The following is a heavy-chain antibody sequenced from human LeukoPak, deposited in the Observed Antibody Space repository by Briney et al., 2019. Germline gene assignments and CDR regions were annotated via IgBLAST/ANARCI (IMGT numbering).Heavy chain of an antibody. V-gene: IGHV3-53*01. CDR1: GFTVSSNY. Sequence: PGGSLRLSCAASGFTVSSNYMSWVRQAPGEGLEWVSVIYSGGSTYYADSVKGRFTISRDNSKNTLYLQMNSLRAEDTAVYYCARDSQLQYFQHWGQGTLVTVSS. CDR2: IYSGGST. D-gene: IGHD2-21*01. CDR3: ARDSQLQYFQH. J-gene: IGHJ1*01.